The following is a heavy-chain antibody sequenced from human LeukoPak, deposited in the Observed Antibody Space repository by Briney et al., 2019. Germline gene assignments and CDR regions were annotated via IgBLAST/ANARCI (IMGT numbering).Heavy chain of an antibody. Sequence: PGGSLRLSCAASGFTFSRYAMHWVRQGPGKGLEWVAAISYDGSNKKYADSVKGRFTISRDNSKNTLYLQMNSLRAEDTAVYYCARDDSGSNYDYWGQGTLVTVSS. CDR1: GFTFSRYA. CDR3: ARDDSGSNYDY. CDR2: ISYDGSNK. J-gene: IGHJ4*02. D-gene: IGHD1-26*01. V-gene: IGHV3-30*04.